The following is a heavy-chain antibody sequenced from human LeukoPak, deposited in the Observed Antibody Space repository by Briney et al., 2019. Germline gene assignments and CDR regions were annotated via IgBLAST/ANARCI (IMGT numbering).Heavy chain of an antibody. CDR3: ARGGGYDYVWGSYPQGWFDP. J-gene: IGHJ5*02. Sequence: SETLSLTCAVYGGSFSDYYWSWIRQPPGKGLEWIGSIYHSGSTYYNPSLKSRVTISVDTSKNQFSLKLSSVTAADTAVYYCARGGGYDYVWGSYPQGWFDPWGQGTLVTVSS. CDR1: GGSFSDYY. D-gene: IGHD3-16*02. V-gene: IGHV4-34*01. CDR2: IYHSGST.